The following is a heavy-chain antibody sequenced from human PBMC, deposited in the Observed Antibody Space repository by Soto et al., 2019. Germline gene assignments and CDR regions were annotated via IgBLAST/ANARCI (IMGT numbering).Heavy chain of an antibody. CDR2: IYFSGST. J-gene: IGHJ6*02. CDR1: GGSISSGGYY. CDR3: ASSNIAAAGFYYYGMDV. Sequence: SETLPLTCTVSGGSISSGGYYWNWIRQHPGKGLEWIGYIYFSGSTYYNPSLKSRVTISVDTSKNKFSLRLRSVTAADTAVYYCASSNIAAAGFYYYGMDVWGRGTTVTVSS. D-gene: IGHD6-13*01. V-gene: IGHV4-31*03.